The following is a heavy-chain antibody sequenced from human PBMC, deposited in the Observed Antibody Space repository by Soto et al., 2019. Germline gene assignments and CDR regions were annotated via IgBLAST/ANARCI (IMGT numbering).Heavy chain of an antibody. V-gene: IGHV4-31*03. CDR3: ATKPNGLYYFDY. D-gene: IGHD2-8*01. CDR2: IYSSGVT. CDR1: GGSISSGGYY. Sequence: QVQLQESGPGLVQPSQTLSLTCTVSGGSISSGGYYWSWIRQHPGKGLEWIGYIYSSGVTYYDPSLKSRVTMSVDMSKNQFSLRLSSVTAADTAVYYCATKPNGLYYFDYWGQAALVTVSS. J-gene: IGHJ4*02.